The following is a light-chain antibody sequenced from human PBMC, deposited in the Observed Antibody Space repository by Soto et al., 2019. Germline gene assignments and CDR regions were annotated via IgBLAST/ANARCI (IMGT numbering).Light chain of an antibody. CDR1: QTVRNNY. J-gene: IGKJ4*01. CDR3: QQFSSYPLP. V-gene: IGKV3-20*01. CDR2: DAS. Sequence: GWTMYKDTLSLSPGERATLSCRASQTVRNNYLAWYQQKPGQAPRLLIYDASSRATGIPDRFSGGGSGTDFTLTISRLEPEDFAVYYCQQFSSYPLPFGGGT.